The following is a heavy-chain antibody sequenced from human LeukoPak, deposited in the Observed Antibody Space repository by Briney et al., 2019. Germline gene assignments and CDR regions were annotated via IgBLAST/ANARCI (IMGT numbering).Heavy chain of an antibody. V-gene: IGHV3-53*01. D-gene: IGHD3-22*01. J-gene: IGHJ4*02. CDR1: GFTVSSNY. CDR2: IYSGGST. CDR3: AREKKTYYYDSSSYYFDY. Sequence: GGSLRLSCAASGFTVSSNYMSWVRQAPGKGLEWVSVIYSGGSTYYADSVKGRFTISRDNCKNTLYLQMNSLRAEDTAVYYCAREKKTYYYDSSSYYFDYWGQGTLVTVSS.